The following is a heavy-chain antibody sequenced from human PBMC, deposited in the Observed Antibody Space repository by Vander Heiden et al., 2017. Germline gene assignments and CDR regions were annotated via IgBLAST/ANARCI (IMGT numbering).Heavy chain of an antibody. D-gene: IGHD1-7*01. CDR3: ARHSRNDNWNYGYAFDI. V-gene: IGHV5-51*01. CDR1: GYRFSSHW. CDR2: IYPGESDI. J-gene: IGHJ3*02. Sequence: EVQLVQSGAEVKKPGESLKISCQGSGYRFSSHWIGWVRQMPGKGLEWMGIIYPGESDIRYSPSFQGHVTISADKSISTAYLQWTSLEASDTATYYCARHSRNDNWNYGYAFDIWGQGTMVTVSS.